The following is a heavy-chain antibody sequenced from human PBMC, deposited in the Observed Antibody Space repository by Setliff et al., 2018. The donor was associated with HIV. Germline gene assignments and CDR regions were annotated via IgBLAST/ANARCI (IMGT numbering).Heavy chain of an antibody. V-gene: IGHV4-4*09. CDR2: IYSSGST. Sequence: PSETLSLTCTVSGGSISGYYWSWIRQPPGKALEWIGYIYSSGSTNYNPSLKGRVTISGDPSKNQFSLKLTSVTAADTAVYYCARKGDWNYPYDYWGQGTLVTVSS. J-gene: IGHJ4*02. CDR3: ARKGDWNYPYDY. D-gene: IGHD1-7*01. CDR1: GGSISGYY.